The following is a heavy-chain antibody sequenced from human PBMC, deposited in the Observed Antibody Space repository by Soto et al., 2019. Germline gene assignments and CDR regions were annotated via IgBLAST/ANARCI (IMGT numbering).Heavy chain of an antibody. CDR1: GFTFSTYE. CDR3: ARDPGYGMDV. J-gene: IGHJ6*02. V-gene: IGHV3-48*03. CDR2: ISSSGSTM. Sequence: EVQLVESGGGLGHPGGSLRLSCAASGFTFSTYEMNWVHQAPGKGLEWVSYISSSGSTMYYADSVKGRFTISRDNSKNSLFLQMNILRADDTAVYYRARDPGYGMDVWGQGTTVTVSS.